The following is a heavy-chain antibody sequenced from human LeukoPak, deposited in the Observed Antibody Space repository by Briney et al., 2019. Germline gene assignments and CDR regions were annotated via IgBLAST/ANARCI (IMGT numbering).Heavy chain of an antibody. CDR3: ARGNYYAMDV. J-gene: IGHJ6*02. CDR1: GFTFSSYY. Sequence: GGSLRLSCAASGFTFSSYYMHWVRQAPGKGLVWVSRINSDGSTTSYADSVKGRFTISRDNAKNTLYLQMNSLRAEDAAVYYCARGNYYAMDVWGQGTTVTVSS. CDR2: INSDGSTT. V-gene: IGHV3-74*01.